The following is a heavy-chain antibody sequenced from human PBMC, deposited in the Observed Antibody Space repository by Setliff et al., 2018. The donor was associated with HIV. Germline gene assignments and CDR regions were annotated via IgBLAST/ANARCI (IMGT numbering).Heavy chain of an antibody. CDR3: AHSKWELLRFDY. CDR2: IYWGDDK. D-gene: IGHD1-26*01. V-gene: IGHV2-5*02. Sequence: SGPTLVNPTQTLTLTCTFSGFSLSTSGVGVGWIRQPPGKALEWLALIYWGDDKYYSPSLKSGLTITKDTSKNQVVLTMTNMDPVDTATYYCAHSKWELLRFDYWGQGTLVTVSS. J-gene: IGHJ4*02. CDR1: GFSLSTSGVG.